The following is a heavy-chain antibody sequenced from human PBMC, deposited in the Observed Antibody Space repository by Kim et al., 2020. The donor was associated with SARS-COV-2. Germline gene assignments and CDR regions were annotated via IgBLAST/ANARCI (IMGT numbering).Heavy chain of an antibody. CDR1: GFVFTNYW. CDR2: VNNDMTEM. Sequence: GESLKISCAASGFVFTNYWMHWVRQTPGKGLEWLLRVNNDMTEMSYAGFVKGRFTVSRDNAKDTLYLQMDSLPVEDTAIYYCARAAITGASFFANWGQGILVTVSS. CDR3: ARAAITGASFFAN. J-gene: IGHJ4*02. D-gene: IGHD1-26*01. V-gene: IGHV3-74*01.